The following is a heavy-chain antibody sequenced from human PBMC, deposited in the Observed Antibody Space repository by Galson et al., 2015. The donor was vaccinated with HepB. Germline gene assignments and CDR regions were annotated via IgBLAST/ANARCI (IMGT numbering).Heavy chain of an antibody. CDR1: GDSINSASHY. D-gene: IGHD4-17*01. Sequence: TLSLTCIVSGDSINSASHYWSWIRQPAGKGLEWTGRIYVSGSTDYNSSLKSRVTISVDTSQNQFSLNLSSVTATDTAVYYCAREAVTGFFDYWGQGALVTVSS. V-gene: IGHV4-61*02. CDR2: IYVSGST. J-gene: IGHJ4*02. CDR3: AREAVTGFFDY.